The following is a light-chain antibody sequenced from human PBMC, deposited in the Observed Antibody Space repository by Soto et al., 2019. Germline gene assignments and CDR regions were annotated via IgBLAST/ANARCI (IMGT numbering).Light chain of an antibody. J-gene: IGKJ4*01. V-gene: IGKV3-11*01. Sequence: EIVLTQSPATLSLSPGERANLSCRASKSVSSCLAWYQQKPGQAPRLLIYDASNRATGIPARFSGSGSGTDFTLTISSLEPEDFAVYYCQQSSNWPLTFGGGTKVEIK. CDR1: KSVSSC. CDR3: QQSSNWPLT. CDR2: DAS.